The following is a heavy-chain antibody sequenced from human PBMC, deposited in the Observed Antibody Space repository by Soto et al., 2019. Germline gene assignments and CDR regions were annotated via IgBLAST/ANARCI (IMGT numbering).Heavy chain of an antibody. CDR3: ANSGSCSHWFDP. Sequence: ASVKVSCKASGYTFTSYDINWGRQATGQGLEWMGWMNPNSGNTCYAQKFQGRVTMTRNTSISTAYMELSSLRSEDTAVYYCANSGSCSHWFDPWGQGTLVTVSS. V-gene: IGHV1-8*01. J-gene: IGHJ5*02. D-gene: IGHD1-26*01. CDR2: MNPNSGNT. CDR1: GYTFTSYD.